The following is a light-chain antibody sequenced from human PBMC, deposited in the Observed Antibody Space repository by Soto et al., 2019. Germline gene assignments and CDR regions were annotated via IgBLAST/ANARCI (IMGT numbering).Light chain of an antibody. J-gene: IGKJ1*01. CDR2: GAS. CDR3: QQYTDLWT. V-gene: IGKV3-15*01. Sequence: EIVITHSLPTLSVYPGERATLSCRASQRVSTYVAWYQQKPGQAARLFIYGASTRACGIPVRFSGSGSGTEFTLTISSLQSEDFALYYCQQYTDLWTFGQGTKVEIK. CDR1: QRVSTY.